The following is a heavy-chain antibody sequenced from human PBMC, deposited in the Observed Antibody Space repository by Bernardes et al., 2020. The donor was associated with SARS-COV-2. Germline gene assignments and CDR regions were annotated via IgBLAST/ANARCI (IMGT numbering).Heavy chain of an antibody. CDR2: VYYSGYT. CDR1: GGSISRSTYY. J-gene: IGHJ5*02. Sequence: SETLSLTCTVSGGSISRSTYYWGWVRLPPGKGLEWIGSVYYSGYTYYSPSLKSRVTMSVDTSKNHFSLRLSSVTAADTAGYYCSRQHGSSSGNWFDPWGQGTLVTVSS. CDR3: SRQHGSSSGNWFDP. D-gene: IGHD6-6*01. V-gene: IGHV4-39*01.